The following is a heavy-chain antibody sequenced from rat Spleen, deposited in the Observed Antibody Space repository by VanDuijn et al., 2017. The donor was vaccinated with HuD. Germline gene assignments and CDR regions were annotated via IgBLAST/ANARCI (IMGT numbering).Heavy chain of an antibody. Sequence: EVQLVESDGGLVQPGRSLKLSCAASGFTFSDYYMAWVRQAPTKGLEWVATISSDGGRNFYRDSVKGRFTISRDDTENTLYLQMDSLRSEDTATYFCARAGYLRDWYFDFWGPGTMVTVSS. CDR3: ARAGYLRDWYFDF. CDR2: ISSDGGRN. V-gene: IGHV5-29*01. D-gene: IGHD2-2*01. CDR1: GFTFSDYY. J-gene: IGHJ1*01.